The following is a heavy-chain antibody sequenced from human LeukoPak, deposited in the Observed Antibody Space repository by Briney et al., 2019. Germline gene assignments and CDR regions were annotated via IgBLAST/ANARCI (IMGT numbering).Heavy chain of an antibody. J-gene: IGHJ3*02. V-gene: IGHV3-9*01. CDR1: GFTFDDYA. CDR2: ISWNSGSI. Sequence: GGSLRLSCAASGFTFDDYAMHWVRQAPGKGLEWVSGISWNSGSIGYADSVKGRFTISSDNAKNSLYLQMNSLRAEDTALYYCAKDRGSSSWLKAFDIWGQGTMVTVSS. CDR3: AKDRGSSSWLKAFDI. D-gene: IGHD6-13*01.